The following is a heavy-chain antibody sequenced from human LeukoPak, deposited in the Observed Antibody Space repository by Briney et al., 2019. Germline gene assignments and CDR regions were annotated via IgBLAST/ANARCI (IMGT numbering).Heavy chain of an antibody. Sequence: AASVKVSCKVSGYTLTELAIHWVRQAPGKGLEWMGGFDPEDVETIYAQKFQGRVTMTEDTHTDTAYMELSSLGSEDTAVYYCATYSGYAAYWGQGTLVSVSS. CDR2: FDPEDVET. D-gene: IGHD5-12*01. CDR3: ATYSGYAAY. CDR1: GYTLTELA. V-gene: IGHV1-24*01. J-gene: IGHJ4*02.